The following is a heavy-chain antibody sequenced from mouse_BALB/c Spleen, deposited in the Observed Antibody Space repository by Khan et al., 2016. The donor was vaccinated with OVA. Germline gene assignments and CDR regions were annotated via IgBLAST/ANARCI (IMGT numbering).Heavy chain of an antibody. CDR1: GYTFTTYW. J-gene: IGHJ2*01. CDR2: INPTSGYT. Sequence: QVQLQQSGAELAKPGASVKMSCKASGYTFTTYWMHWVKQRPGQGLEWIGYINPTSGYTDYIEKFKDRATLSADKSSSTAYMQLSSLTSEDSAVYYCTRDRIDYWGQGTTLTVSS. V-gene: IGHV1-7*01. CDR3: TRDRIDY.